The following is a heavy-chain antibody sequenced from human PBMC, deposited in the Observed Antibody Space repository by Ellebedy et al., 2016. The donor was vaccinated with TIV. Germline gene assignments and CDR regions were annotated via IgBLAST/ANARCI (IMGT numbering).Heavy chain of an antibody. CDR2: VNPSGGST. CDR3: ARDLSASGSPDGDY. V-gene: IGHV1-46*01. Sequence: ASVKVSCKASGYTFTSSYMHWVRQAPGQGLEWMGIVNPSGGSTSYEQKFQGRVTQTRDTSTSTVYTELSSLRSEDTAVYYCARDLSASGSPDGDYWGQGTLVTVSS. D-gene: IGHD1-26*01. CDR1: GYTFTSSY. J-gene: IGHJ4*02.